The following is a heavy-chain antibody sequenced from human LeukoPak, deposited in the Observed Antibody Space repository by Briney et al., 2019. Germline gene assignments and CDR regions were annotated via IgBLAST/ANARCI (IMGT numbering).Heavy chain of an antibody. Sequence: SETLSLTCTVSGGSISSGGHFWSWIRQHPGKGLEWIGSIYYSGSTYYNPSLKSRVTISVDTSENQFPLKLSSVTAADTAVYYCARDRTGYGPIDYWGQGTLVTVSS. J-gene: IGHJ4*02. CDR2: IYYSGST. CDR3: ARDRTGYGPIDY. V-gene: IGHV4-31*03. CDR1: GGSISSGGHF. D-gene: IGHD3/OR15-3a*01.